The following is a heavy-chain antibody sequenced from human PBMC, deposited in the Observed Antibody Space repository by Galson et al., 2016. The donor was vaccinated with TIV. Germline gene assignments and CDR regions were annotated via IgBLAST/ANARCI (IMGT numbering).Heavy chain of an antibody. J-gene: IGHJ4*02. Sequence: LRLSCAASGFTFSSLSMHWVRQAPGKGLEWVSSISNTGSFRHYPDSLKGQFTISRDNAKNSVFLQMNSLRAEDTAVYYCARDHPQGWGFDCWGQGTLVTVSS. CDR3: ARDHPQGWGFDC. V-gene: IGHV3-21*01. D-gene: IGHD3-16*01. CDR1: GFTFSSLS. CDR2: ISNTGSFR.